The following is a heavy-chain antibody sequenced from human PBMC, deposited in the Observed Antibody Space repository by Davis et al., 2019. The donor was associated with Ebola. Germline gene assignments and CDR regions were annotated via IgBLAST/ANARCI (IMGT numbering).Heavy chain of an antibody. J-gene: IGHJ6*02. CDR3: ARGDWLYYYGMDV. D-gene: IGHD2-21*01. V-gene: IGHV4-34*01. CDR1: GGSFSGYY. CDR2: INHSGST. Sequence: SETLSLTCAVYGGSFSGYYWSWIRQPPGKGLEWIGEINHSGSTNYNPSLKSRVTISVDTSKNQFSLKLSSETAADTAVYYCARGDWLYYYGMDVWGQGTTVTVSS.